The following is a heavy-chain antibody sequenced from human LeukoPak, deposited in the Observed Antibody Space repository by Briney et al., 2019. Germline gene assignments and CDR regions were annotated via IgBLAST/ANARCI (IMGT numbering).Heavy chain of an antibody. V-gene: IGHV4-59*01. CDR3: AKVSAYGSGSYVGWYYFDY. Sequence: PSETLSLTCTVSGGSISSYYWSWIRQPPGKGLEWIGYIYYSGSTNYNPSLKSRVTISVDTSKNQFSLKLSSVTAADTAVYYCAKVSAYGSGSYVGWYYFDYWGQGTLVTVSS. J-gene: IGHJ4*02. CDR2: IYYSGST. D-gene: IGHD3-10*01. CDR1: GGSISSYY.